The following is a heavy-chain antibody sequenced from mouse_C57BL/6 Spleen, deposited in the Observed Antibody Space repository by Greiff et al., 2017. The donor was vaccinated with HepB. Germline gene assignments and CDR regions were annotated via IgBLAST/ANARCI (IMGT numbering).Heavy chain of an antibody. D-gene: IGHD2-3*01. CDR3: ATSGDGYYSTRYFDY. Sequence: QVQLQQSGPELVKPGASVKISCKASGYTFTDYYINWVKQRPGQGLEWIGWIFPGSGSTYYNEKFKGKATLTVDKSSSTAYMLLSSLTSEDSAVYFCATSGDGYYSTRYFDYWGQGTTLTVSS. V-gene: IGHV1-75*01. CDR1: GYTFTDYY. J-gene: IGHJ2*01. CDR2: IFPGSGST.